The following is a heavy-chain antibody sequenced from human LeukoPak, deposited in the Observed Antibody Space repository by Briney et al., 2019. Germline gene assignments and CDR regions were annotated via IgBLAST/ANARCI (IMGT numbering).Heavy chain of an antibody. CDR1: GYTFTGYY. Sequence: GASVKVSCKASGYTFTGYYIHWVRQAPGQGLEWMGWINPNSGGTNYIQKFQGRVTMTRDTSISTAYMELRRLRSDDTAVYYCARDKGAHYFDWLGGTQVWFDPWGQGTLVTVSS. J-gene: IGHJ5*02. CDR3: ARDKGAHYFDWLGGTQVWFDP. CDR2: INPNSGGT. V-gene: IGHV1-2*02. D-gene: IGHD3-9*01.